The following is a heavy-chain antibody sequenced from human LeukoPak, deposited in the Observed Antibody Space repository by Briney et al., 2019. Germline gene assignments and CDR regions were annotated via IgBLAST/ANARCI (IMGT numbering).Heavy chain of an antibody. V-gene: IGHV1-69*05. J-gene: IGHJ4*02. CDR1: GGTFSSYA. CDR3: ARATTYYYDSSGYLLNY. D-gene: IGHD3-22*01. CDR2: IIPIFGTA. Sequence: SVKVSCKASGGTFSSYAISWVRQAPGQGVEWMGRIIPIFGTANYAQKFQGRVTITTDESTSTAYMGLSSLRSEDTAVYYCARATTYYYDSSGYLLNYWGQGTLVTVSS.